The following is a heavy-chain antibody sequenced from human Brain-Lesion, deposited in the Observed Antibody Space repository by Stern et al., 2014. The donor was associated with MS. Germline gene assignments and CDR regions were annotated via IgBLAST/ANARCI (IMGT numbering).Heavy chain of an antibody. CDR2: IWFAGTKK. Sequence: QVQLVESGGGVVQPGRSLRLSCAVSGFTFSSYGMYWVRQAPGKGLEWGAGIWFAGTKKNYIESVKGRFTISRDNSKNTLSLQMTSLRAEDTAVYYCAKDKKDSSGWNLYFYGMDVWGQGTTVIVSS. CDR1: GFTFSSYG. J-gene: IGHJ6*02. CDR3: AKDKKDSSGWNLYFYGMDV. D-gene: IGHD6-19*01. V-gene: IGHV3-33*06.